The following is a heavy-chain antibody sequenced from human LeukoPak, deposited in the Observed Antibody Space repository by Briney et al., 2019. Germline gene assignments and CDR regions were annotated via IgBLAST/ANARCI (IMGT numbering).Heavy chain of an antibody. CDR3: ASPSYDSGSYWDY. CDR2: ISSSGSTI. V-gene: IGHV3-48*03. CDR1: GFTFSSSE. Sequence: PGGSLRLSCAASGFTFSSSEMNWVRQAPGKGLEWVSYISSSGSTIYYADSVKGRFTISRDNAKNSLYLQMNSLRAEDTAVYYCASPSYDSGSYWDYWGQGTLVTVSS. J-gene: IGHJ4*02. D-gene: IGHD3-10*01.